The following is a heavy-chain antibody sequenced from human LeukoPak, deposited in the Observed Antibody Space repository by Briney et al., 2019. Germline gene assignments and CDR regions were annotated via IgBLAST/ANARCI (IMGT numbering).Heavy chain of an antibody. CDR2: IYPGDSDT. J-gene: IGHJ5*02. D-gene: IGHD6-13*01. V-gene: IGHV5-51*01. CDR3: ARQGGALYSSSWYGGFDP. CDR1: GYSFTSYW. Sequence: GESLKIYCKGPGYSFTSYWIGWVRQMPGKGLEWMGIIYPGDSDTRYSPSFQGQVTISADKSISTAYLQWSSLKASDTAMYYCARQGGALYSSSWYGGFDPWGQGTLVTVSS.